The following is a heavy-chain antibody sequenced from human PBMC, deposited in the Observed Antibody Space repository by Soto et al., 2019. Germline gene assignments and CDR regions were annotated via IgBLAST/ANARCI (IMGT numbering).Heavy chain of an antibody. CDR1: GGSISGGGYS. D-gene: IGHD2-2*01. CDR3: GASPLSYCSSTSCSLGYYYYYGMDV. V-gene: IGHV4-30-2*01. CDR2: IYHSGST. Sequence: SETLSLTCAVSGGSISGGGYSWSWIRQPPGKGLEWIGYIYHSGSTYYNPSLKSRVTISVDRSKNQFSLKLSSVTAADTAVYYCGASPLSYCSSTSCSLGYYYYYGMDVWGQGTTVTVSS. J-gene: IGHJ6*02.